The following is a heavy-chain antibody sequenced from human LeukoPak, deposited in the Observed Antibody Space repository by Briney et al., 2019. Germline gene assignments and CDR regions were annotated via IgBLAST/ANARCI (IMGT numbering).Heavy chain of an antibody. J-gene: IGHJ4*02. Sequence: SETLSLTCAVYGGSFSGYYWGWIRQPPGKGLEWIGSIYHSGSTYYNPSLKSRVTISIDTSKNQFSLKLSSVTAADTAVYYCARAVGGDGSGSLWGPGTLVTVSS. CDR1: GGSFSGYY. CDR2: IYHSGST. CDR3: ARAVGGDGSGSL. V-gene: IGHV4-38-2*01. D-gene: IGHD3-10*01.